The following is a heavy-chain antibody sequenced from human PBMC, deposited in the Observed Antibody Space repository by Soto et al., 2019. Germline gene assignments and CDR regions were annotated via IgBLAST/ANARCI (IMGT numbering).Heavy chain of an antibody. J-gene: IGHJ6*02. V-gene: IGHV3-13*01. D-gene: IGHD2-15*01. Sequence: EVQLVESGGGLLQPGGSLRLSCAASGFTFSSYDMHWFRQGTGKGLEWVSAIGIAGDTHYSGSAKGRFTISRESGKSALYLQMNSLRAEDTAVYYCARDPSGWGLDVWGQGTTVTVSS. CDR1: GFTFSSYD. CDR2: IGIAGDT. CDR3: ARDPSGWGLDV.